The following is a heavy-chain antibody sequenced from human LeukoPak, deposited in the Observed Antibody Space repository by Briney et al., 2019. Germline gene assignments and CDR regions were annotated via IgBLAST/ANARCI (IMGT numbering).Heavy chain of an antibody. CDR2: ITRSSIYT. J-gene: IGHJ6*03. CDR1: GFTFSNYN. V-gene: IGHV3-21*01. D-gene: IGHD2-2*01. CDR3: ARSHQSYYYYYYMDV. Sequence: GGCLRLSCAASGFTFSNYNMNWVRQTPGKGLEWVSSITRSSIYTFYADSVKGRFTISRDNAKNSLSLQMNSLRAEDTAVYYCARSHQSYYYYYYMDVWGKGTTVTVSS.